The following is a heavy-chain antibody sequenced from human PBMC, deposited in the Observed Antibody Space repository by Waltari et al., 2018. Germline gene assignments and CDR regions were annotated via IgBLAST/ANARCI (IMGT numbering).Heavy chain of an antibody. CDR1: GFTFSSYA. J-gene: IGHJ4*02. CDR2: ISYDGSNK. V-gene: IGHV3-30-3*01. D-gene: IGHD6-13*01. Sequence: QVQLVESGGGVVQPGRSLRLSCAASGFTFSSYAMPWVRQAPGKGLEWVAVISYDGSNKYYADSVKGRFTISRDNSKNTLYLQMNSLRAEDTAVYYCEAIAAAGPPNWGQGTLVTVSS. CDR3: EAIAAAGPPN.